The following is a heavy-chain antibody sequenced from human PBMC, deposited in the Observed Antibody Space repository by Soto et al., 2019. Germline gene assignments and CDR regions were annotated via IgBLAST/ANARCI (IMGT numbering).Heavy chain of an antibody. CDR1: GYTFDNYW. V-gene: IGHV5-51*01. CDR3: VRYRSRDYYYGMDV. J-gene: IGHJ6*02. D-gene: IGHD3-16*02. Sequence: PGESLKSSCKGSGYTFDNYWIGWVRQMPGKGLGWMAIIYPGDSDRRYSPSFQGQVTISADQSISTAYLQWSSLKASDTANYYCVRYRSRDYYYGMDVWGQGTKVNVSS. CDR2: IYPGDSDR.